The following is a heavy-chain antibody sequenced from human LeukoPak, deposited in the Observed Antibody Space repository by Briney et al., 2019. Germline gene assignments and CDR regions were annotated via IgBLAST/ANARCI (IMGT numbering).Heavy chain of an antibody. V-gene: IGHV4-34*01. CDR3: ASNGYSYGRTFDY. Sequence: SETLSLTCAVYGGSFSGYYWSWIRRPPGKGLEWIGEINHSGSTNYNPSLKSRVTISVDTSKNQFSLKLSSVTAADTAVYYCASNGYSYGRTFDYWGQGTLVTVSS. J-gene: IGHJ4*02. CDR2: INHSGST. D-gene: IGHD5-18*01. CDR1: GGSFSGYY.